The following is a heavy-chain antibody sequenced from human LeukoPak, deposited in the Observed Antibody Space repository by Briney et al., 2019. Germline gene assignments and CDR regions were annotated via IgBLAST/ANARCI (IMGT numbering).Heavy chain of an antibody. J-gene: IGHJ5*02. CDR1: GYTFTSYD. D-gene: IGHD3-3*01. CDR3: ARDLGVVTPRFDP. Sequence: ASVRVSCKASGYTFTSYDINWVRQAPGQGLEWMGWMNPNSGNTGYAQKFQGRVTIGRNISRSTAYMELTSLSSEDTAVYYCARDLGVVTPRFDPWGQGTLVIVAS. CDR2: MNPNSGNT. V-gene: IGHV1-8*03.